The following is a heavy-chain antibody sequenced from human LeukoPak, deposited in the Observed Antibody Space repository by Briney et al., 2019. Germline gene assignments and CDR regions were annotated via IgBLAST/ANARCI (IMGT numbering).Heavy chain of an antibody. CDR2: IYHSGST. Sequence: SEILSLTCTVSGYSISSGYYWGWIRQPPGKGLEWIGSIYHSGSTYYNPSLKSRVTISVDTSKNQFSLKLSSVTAADTAVYYCARTRARSPYYYYYMDVWGKGTTVTVSS. CDR3: ARTRARSPYYYYYMDV. V-gene: IGHV4-38-2*02. J-gene: IGHJ6*03. CDR1: GYSISSGYY. D-gene: IGHD2-15*01.